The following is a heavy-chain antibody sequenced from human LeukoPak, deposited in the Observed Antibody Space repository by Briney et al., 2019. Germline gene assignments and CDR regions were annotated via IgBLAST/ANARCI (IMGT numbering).Heavy chain of an antibody. CDR3: AKDQSSYYYDSSGYSRGYYFDY. CDR2: ISGSGGST. CDR1: GFTFSSYA. Sequence: GGSLSLSCAASGFTFSSYAMSWVRQAPGKGLEWVSAISGSGGSTYYADSVKGRFTISRDNSKNTLYLQMNSLRAEDTAVYYCAKDQSSYYYDSSGYSRGYYFDYWGQGTLVTVSS. D-gene: IGHD3-22*01. V-gene: IGHV3-23*01. J-gene: IGHJ4*02.